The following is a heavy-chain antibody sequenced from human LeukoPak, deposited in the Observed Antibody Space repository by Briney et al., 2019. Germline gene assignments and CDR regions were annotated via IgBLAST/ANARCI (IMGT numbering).Heavy chain of an antibody. CDR1: GGSIGSGDYY. CDR3: ARNVPAGGQRRIDY. Sequence: PSETLSPTCTVSGGSIGSGDYYWGWIRQPPGKGLEWIGTIYYSGSTYYNPSLKSRVTIFVDTSKNQFSLKLSSVTAADTAVYYCARNVPAGGQRRIDYWGQGTLVTVSS. D-gene: IGHD6-13*01. CDR2: IYYSGST. V-gene: IGHV4-39*01. J-gene: IGHJ4*02.